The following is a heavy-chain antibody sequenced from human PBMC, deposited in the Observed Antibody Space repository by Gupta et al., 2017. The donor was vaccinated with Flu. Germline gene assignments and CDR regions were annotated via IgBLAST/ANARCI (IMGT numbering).Heavy chain of an antibody. D-gene: IGHD1-26*01. V-gene: IGHV2-26*01. J-gene: IGHJ4*02. Sequence: QVTLKESGPVLVKPTETLTLTCTVSGFSLSNARMGVSWIRQPPGKALEWLAHIFSNDEKSYSTSLKSRLTISKDTSKSQVVLTMTNMDPVDTATYYCARIRGGSPTRREFDYWGQGTLVTVSS. CDR1: GFSLSNARMG. CDR2: IFSNDEK. CDR3: ARIRGGSPTRREFDY.